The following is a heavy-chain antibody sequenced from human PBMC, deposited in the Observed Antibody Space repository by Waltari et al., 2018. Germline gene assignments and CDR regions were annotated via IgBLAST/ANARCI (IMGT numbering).Heavy chain of an antibody. V-gene: IGHV1-69*08. D-gene: IGHD3-10*01. CDR2: IIPSFGTA. CDR3: ARVGEGAAYY. CDR1: GGTFSSYA. J-gene: IGHJ4*02. Sequence: QVQLVQSGAEVKKPGSSVKVSCKASGGTFSSYAISWVRQAPEQGLEWMGRIIPSFGTANYAQTFQGRVTITADKSTSTAYMELSSLRSEDTAVYYCARVGEGAAYYWGQGTLVTVSS.